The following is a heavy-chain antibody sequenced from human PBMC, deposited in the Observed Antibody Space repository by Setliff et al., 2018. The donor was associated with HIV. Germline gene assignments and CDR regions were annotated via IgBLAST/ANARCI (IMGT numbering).Heavy chain of an antibody. J-gene: IGHJ4*02. D-gene: IGHD2-15*01. CDR2: ISGSGTTT. CDR1: GSTFSTYA. CDR3: AKMVGGSRSSGSCYFDY. Sequence: GGSLRLSCVASGSTFSTYAMSWVRQAPGKGLEWVSVISGSGTTTYYADSVKGRFTISRDNSKNTVYLQMNSLRAEDTAIYYCAKMVGGSRSSGSCYFDYWGQGTLVTVSS. V-gene: IGHV3-23*01.